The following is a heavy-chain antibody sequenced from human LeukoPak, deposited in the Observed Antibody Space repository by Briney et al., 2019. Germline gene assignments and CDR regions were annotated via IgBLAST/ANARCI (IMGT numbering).Heavy chain of an antibody. D-gene: IGHD1-26*01. CDR1: GGSISSYY. Sequence: TETLSLTCTVSGGSISSYYWSWIRQPPGKGLEWIGYIYYSGSTNYNPSLKSRVTISVDTSKNQFSLKLSSVTAADTAVYYCARDRRSYTLSGEGTFDYWGQGTLVTVSS. CDR3: ARDRRSYTLSGEGTFDY. CDR2: IYYSGST. J-gene: IGHJ4*02. V-gene: IGHV4-59*01.